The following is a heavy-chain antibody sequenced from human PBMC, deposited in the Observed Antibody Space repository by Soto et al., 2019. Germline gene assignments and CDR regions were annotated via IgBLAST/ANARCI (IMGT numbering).Heavy chain of an antibody. CDR1: GFRFDDYN. CDR3: ARIRGYWYGLDV. CDR2: ITGTGGNT. J-gene: IGHJ6*02. V-gene: IGHV3-23*01. Sequence: GGSLRLSCAASGFRFDDYNMHWVRQAPGKGLEWVSAITGTGGNTYYVDSVKGRFTSSRDNSKNMLYLQVNSLRVEDTAVYYCARIRGYWYGLDVWGQGTTVTVSS.